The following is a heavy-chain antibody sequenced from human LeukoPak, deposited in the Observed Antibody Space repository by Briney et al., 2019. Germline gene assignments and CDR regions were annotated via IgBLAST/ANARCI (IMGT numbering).Heavy chain of an antibody. J-gene: IGHJ4*02. Sequence: PGRSLRLSCAASGFTFSSYGMHWVRQAPGKGLEWVAVIWYDGSNKYYADSVKGRFTISRDNSKNTLYLQMNSLRAEDTAVYYCARGGDTAMATVTPFDYWGQGTLVTVSS. CDR2: IWYDGSNK. D-gene: IGHD5-18*01. CDR3: ARGGDTAMATVTPFDY. CDR1: GFTFSSYG. V-gene: IGHV3-33*01.